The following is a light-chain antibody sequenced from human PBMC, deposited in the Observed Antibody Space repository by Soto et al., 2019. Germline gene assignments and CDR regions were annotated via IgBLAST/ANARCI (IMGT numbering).Light chain of an antibody. J-gene: IGKJ5*01. Sequence: DIQWTQSPSFLSASVGDRVTITCRASQGIGTYLAWYQQKPGEAPKLLIYTASTLQSGVPSRFSGSGSGTEFTLTISRLQTEDFATYYCQRLNNYPITFGRGTRLEIK. CDR1: QGIGTY. CDR2: TAS. V-gene: IGKV1-9*01. CDR3: QRLNNYPIT.